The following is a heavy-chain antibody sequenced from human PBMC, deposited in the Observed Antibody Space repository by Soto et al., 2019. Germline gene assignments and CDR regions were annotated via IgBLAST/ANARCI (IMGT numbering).Heavy chain of an antibody. D-gene: IGHD3-16*01. J-gene: IGHJ4*02. CDR2: ISYTESP. V-gene: IGHV4-59*01. CDR1: GVSISNNY. CDR3: AGYDYALY. Sequence: PSETLSLTCSVSGVSISNNYLGWIRQPPGKGLEWIGYISYTESPNYSPSLESRVTISMDTSKNQFSLQLTSVTPADTAMYYCAGYDYALYWGQGTLVTVSS.